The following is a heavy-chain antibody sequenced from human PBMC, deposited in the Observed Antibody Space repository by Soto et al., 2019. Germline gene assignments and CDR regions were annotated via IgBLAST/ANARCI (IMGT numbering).Heavy chain of an antibody. CDR1: GGTVSSYA. D-gene: IGHD6-13*01. CDR3: AIQYSSSWDNWFYP. Sequence: QGQLVQSGAEVKKPGSSVKVSCKAAGGTVSSYAISWVRHAPGQGLAWMGGSIPIFGTANYAQKFQGRVTITADESTRTADMELSSLRSDDTGVYYCAIQYSSSWDNWFYPWGQGTLVTVSS. J-gene: IGHJ5*02. V-gene: IGHV1-69*01. CDR2: SIPIFGTA.